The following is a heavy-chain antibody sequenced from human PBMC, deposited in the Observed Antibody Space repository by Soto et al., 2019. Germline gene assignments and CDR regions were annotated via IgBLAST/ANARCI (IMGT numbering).Heavy chain of an antibody. CDR2: IYHSGST. CDR3: ARDQLEGNWFDP. CDR1: GGSFSGYY. Sequence: SETLSLTCAVYGGSFSGYYWSWIRQPPGKGLEWIGYIYHSGSTLYNPSLKSRVTISVDKSKNQFSLKLSSVTAADTAVYYCARDQLEGNWFDPWGQGTLVTVSS. D-gene: IGHD1-1*01. V-gene: IGHV4-34*01. J-gene: IGHJ5*02.